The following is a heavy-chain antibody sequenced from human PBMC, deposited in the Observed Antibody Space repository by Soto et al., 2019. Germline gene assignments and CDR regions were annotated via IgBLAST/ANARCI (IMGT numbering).Heavy chain of an antibody. CDR1: GYTFTSYD. D-gene: IGHD6-13*01. J-gene: IGHJ6*02. CDR2: MNPNSGNT. CDR3: ARERAAAPYYYYYYGMDV. V-gene: IGHV1-8*01. Sequence: QVPLVQSGAEVKKPGASVKVSCKASGYTFTSYDINWVRQATGQGLEWMGWMNPNSGNTGYAQKFQGRVTMTRNTSISTAYMELSSLRSEDTAVYYCARERAAAPYYYYYYGMDVWGQGTTVTVSS.